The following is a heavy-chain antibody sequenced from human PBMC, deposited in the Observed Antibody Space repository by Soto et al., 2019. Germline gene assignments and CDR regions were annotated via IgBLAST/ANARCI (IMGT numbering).Heavy chain of an antibody. CDR3: ARVRRGVFDFWSGYYTGNWFDP. D-gene: IGHD3-3*01. V-gene: IGHV1-2*02. J-gene: IGHJ5*02. CDR1: GYTFTGYY. CDR2: INPNSGGT. Sequence: QVQLVQSGAEVKKPGASVKVSCKASGYTFTGYYMHWVRQAPGQGLEWMGWINPNSGGTNYAQKFQGRVTMTRDTSISTAYMELSRLRSDDTAVYYCARVRRGVFDFWSGYYTGNWFDPWGQGTLVTVSS.